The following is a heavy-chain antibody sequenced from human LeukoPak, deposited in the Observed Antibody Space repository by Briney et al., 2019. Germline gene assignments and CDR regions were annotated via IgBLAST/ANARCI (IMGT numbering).Heavy chain of an antibody. CDR1: GFTFSSYA. CDR3: AKDHTKVGFGEFNDY. J-gene: IGHJ4*02. V-gene: IGHV3-23*01. Sequence: GGSLRLSCAASGFTFSSYAMSWVRQAPGKGLEWDSGISGSGGSTYYADSVKGRFTISRDNSKNTLYLQMNSLRAEDTAVYYCAKDHTKVGFGEFNDYWGQGTLVTVSS. D-gene: IGHD3-10*01. CDR2: ISGSGGST.